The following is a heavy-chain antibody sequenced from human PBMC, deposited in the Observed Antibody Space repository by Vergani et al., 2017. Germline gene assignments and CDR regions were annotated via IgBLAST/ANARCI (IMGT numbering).Heavy chain of an antibody. CDR2: INHSGST. V-gene: IGHV4-34*01. J-gene: IGHJ5*02. Sequence: QVQLQESGPGLVKPSETLSLTCTVSGGSISGYYWSWIRQPPGKGLEWIGEINHSGSTNYNPSLKSRVTISVDTSKNQFSLKLSSVTAADTAVYYCARVTHDILTGHNWFDPWGQGTLVTVSS. CDR3: ARVTHDILTGHNWFDP. CDR1: GGSISGYY. D-gene: IGHD3-9*01.